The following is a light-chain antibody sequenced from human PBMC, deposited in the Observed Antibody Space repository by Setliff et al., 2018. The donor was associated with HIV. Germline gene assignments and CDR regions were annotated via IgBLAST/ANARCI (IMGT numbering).Light chain of an antibody. Sequence: QSVLTQPASVSGSPGQSVTISCTGSTSDIGHYNRVSWYQQPPGAAPKLIMYEVSHRPSGVPDRFSGSKSGSTASLTISGFQPEDEADYYCSSYTTSITFVFGTGTKVTVL. V-gene: IGLV2-18*02. CDR1: TSDIGHYNR. CDR3: SSYTTSITFV. CDR2: EVS. J-gene: IGLJ1*01.